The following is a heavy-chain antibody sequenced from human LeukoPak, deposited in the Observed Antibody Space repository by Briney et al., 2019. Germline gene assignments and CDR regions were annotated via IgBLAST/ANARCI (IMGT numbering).Heavy chain of an antibody. J-gene: IGHJ4*02. Sequence: GRSLRLSCAASGFTFSSYGMHWVRQAPGKGLEWVAVIWYDGSNKYYADSVKGRFTISRDNSKNTLYLQMNSLRADDTAVYYCARDYSSSPPFDSGGQGPLVTVSS. CDR2: IWYDGSNK. CDR3: ARDYSSSPPFDS. V-gene: IGHV3-33*01. D-gene: IGHD6-6*01. CDR1: GFTFSSYG.